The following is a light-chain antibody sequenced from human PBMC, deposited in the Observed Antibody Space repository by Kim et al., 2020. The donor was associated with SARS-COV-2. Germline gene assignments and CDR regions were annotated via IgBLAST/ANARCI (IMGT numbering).Light chain of an antibody. Sequence: ASVGDRVTITCRAGQSVSSWLAWYQQKPGKAPKLLIFNASSLESGVPSRFSGSGSGTEFTLTISSLQPDDFATYYCQQYNSYGVTFGQGTKVDIK. J-gene: IGKJ1*01. CDR2: NAS. CDR3: QQYNSYGVT. CDR1: QSVSSW. V-gene: IGKV1-5*03.